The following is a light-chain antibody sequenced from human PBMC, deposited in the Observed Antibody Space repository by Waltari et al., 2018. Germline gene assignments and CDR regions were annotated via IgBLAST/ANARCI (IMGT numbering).Light chain of an antibody. CDR2: SNN. CDR1: SSNIGSNT. Sequence: QSVLTQPPSASGTPGQRVTISCSGSSSNIGSNTVNWYQQLPGTAPKLLIYSNNRRPSGFPDRFSGSKSGTSASLAISGLQSEDEADYYCAGWDDSLNGVVFGGGTKLTVL. J-gene: IGLJ2*01. CDR3: AGWDDSLNGVV. V-gene: IGLV1-44*01.